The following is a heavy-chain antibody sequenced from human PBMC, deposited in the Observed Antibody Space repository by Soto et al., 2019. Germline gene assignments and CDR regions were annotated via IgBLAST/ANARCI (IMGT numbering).Heavy chain of an antibody. CDR1: GFTFSSYD. CDR2: IGTAGDT. Sequence: EVQLVESGGGLVQPGGSLRLSCAASGFTFSSYDMHWVRQATGKGLEWVSAIGTAGDTYYPGSVKGRFTISRENAKNSLYFKMNSLRAGDTAVYYCARGTVTTYYYYGMDVWGQGTTVTVSS. D-gene: IGHD4-17*01. J-gene: IGHJ6*02. V-gene: IGHV3-13*01. CDR3: ARGTVTTYYYYGMDV.